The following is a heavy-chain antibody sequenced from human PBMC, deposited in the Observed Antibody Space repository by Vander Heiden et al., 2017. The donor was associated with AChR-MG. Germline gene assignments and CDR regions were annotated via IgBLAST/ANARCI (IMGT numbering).Heavy chain of an antibody. D-gene: IGHD2-2*01. Sequence: QLQLQESGSGLVTPSQTLSLPCAVSGGSIRSGGYSWSWLRQPPGKGLGWIGKMYHGGTTYYNPSLKSRVTIAVDRSKNQFSLKLSSVTAADTAVYYCARGCPDIVVVPAANWFDPWGQGTLVTVSS. J-gene: IGHJ5*02. CDR3: ARGCPDIVVVPAANWFDP. V-gene: IGHV4-30-2*01. CDR1: GGSIRSGGYS. CDR2: MYHGGTT.